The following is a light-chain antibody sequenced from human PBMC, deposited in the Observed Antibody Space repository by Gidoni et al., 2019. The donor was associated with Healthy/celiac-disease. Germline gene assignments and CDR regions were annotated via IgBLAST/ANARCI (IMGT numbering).Light chain of an antibody. CDR1: SSTIGSNS. CDR3: ATWDDSLNVWV. CDR2: SKN. J-gene: IGLJ3*02. Sequence: QSVLTQPPSASGTPGQRVTISGFGSSSTIGSNSVNWYQQVPGTAPKVLIYSKNQRPSGVPDRFSGSKSGTSASLAISGLQSEDEADYYCATWDDSLNVWVFGGGTKLTVL. V-gene: IGLV1-44*01.